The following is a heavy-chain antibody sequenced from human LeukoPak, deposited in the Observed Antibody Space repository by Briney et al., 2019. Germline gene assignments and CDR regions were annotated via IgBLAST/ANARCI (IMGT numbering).Heavy chain of an antibody. J-gene: IGHJ5*02. CDR2: ISDTGGRT. CDR1: GFTFSDSA. V-gene: IGHV3-23*01. Sequence: GGSLRLSCAASGFTFSDSAVSWVRHSPGEGLKWVSSISDTGGRTYYADSVKGRFTITRDNSRNTVNLQMNGLRAGDTARYYCAKGGQEIDFWRFALSGQGILVIVSS. CDR3: AKGGQEIDFWRFAL. D-gene: IGHD3-3*01.